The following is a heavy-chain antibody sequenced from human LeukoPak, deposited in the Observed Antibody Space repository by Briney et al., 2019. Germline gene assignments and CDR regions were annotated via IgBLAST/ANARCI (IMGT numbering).Heavy chain of an antibody. CDR1: GGSISSSSYY. D-gene: IGHD6-6*01. Sequence: PSETLSLTCAVSGGSISSSSYYWGWIRQPPGKGLEWIASIYYSGSTYYNPSLKSRVTISVDTSKNQFSLKLNPVTAADTAVYYCARELQSSASFFDYWGQGTLVTVSS. CDR3: ARELQSSASFFDY. V-gene: IGHV4-39*02. CDR2: IYYSGST. J-gene: IGHJ4*02.